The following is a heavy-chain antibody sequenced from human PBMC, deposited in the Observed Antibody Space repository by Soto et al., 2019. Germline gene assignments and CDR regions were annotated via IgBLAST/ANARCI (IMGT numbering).Heavy chain of an antibody. J-gene: IGHJ4*02. D-gene: IGHD3-22*01. Sequence: QVQLVQSGAEVKKPGSSVKVSCKASGGTFSSYTISWVRQAPGQGLEWMGRIIPILGIANYAQKFQGRVTITAAKSTSTAYMELSSLRSEDTAVYYCARGVFNDYDSSGYYSWGQGTLVTVSS. CDR1: GGTFSSYT. CDR3: ARGVFNDYDSSGYYS. V-gene: IGHV1-69*02. CDR2: IIPILGIA.